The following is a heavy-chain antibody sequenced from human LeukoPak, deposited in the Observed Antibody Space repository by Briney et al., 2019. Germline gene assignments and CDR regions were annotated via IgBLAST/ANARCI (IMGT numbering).Heavy chain of an antibody. CDR1: GSTFRSYA. J-gene: IGHJ3*02. V-gene: IGHV3-23*01. Sequence: GGSLRLSCAASGSTFRSYAMSWVRQAPGKGLEWVSTISGSGGSTYNADSVKGRFTISRDNSKNTMYLKMNSLRAEDTAIYYCAKGFFHYDSSADAFDIWGQGTTVTVSS. D-gene: IGHD3-22*01. CDR2: ISGSGGST. CDR3: AKGFFHYDSSADAFDI.